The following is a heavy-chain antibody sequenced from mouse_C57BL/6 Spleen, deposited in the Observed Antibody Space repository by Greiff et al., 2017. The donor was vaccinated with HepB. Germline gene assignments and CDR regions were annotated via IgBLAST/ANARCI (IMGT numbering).Heavy chain of an antibody. J-gene: IGHJ4*01. CDR3: ARSITTVVARVRYYAMDY. D-gene: IGHD1-1*01. V-gene: IGHV1-82*01. Sequence: QVQLQQSGPELVKPGASVKISCKASGYAFSSSWMNWVKQRPGKGLEWIGRIYPGDGDTNYNGKFKGKATLTADKSSSTAYMQLSSLTSEDSAVYFCARSITTVVARVRYYAMDYWGQGTSVTVSS. CDR2: IYPGDGDT. CDR1: GYAFSSSW.